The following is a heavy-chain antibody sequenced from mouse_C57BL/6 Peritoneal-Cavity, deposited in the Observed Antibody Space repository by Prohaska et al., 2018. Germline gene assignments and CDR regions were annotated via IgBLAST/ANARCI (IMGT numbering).Heavy chain of an antibody. J-gene: IGHJ4*01. CDR1: GFTFSSYT. CDR2: ISWCCGNT. V-gene: IGHV5-9*01. CDR3: ARHGSYTTYYAMDY. Sequence: EVMLVESGGGLLKPGGSLILSCAASGFTFSSYTMSWVHQTTEKLLEWVENISWCCGNTYFTDRLQGRFTISRENAKYSRYLQMSSLRSEDTGLDDCARHGSYTTYYAMDYWGQGASVTVSS. D-gene: IGHD2-12*01.